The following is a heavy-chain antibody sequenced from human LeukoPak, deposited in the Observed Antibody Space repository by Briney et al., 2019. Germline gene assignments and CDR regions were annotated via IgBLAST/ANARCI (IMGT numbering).Heavy chain of an antibody. Sequence: GGSLRLSCAASGFSFSFYWMTWVRQAPGKGLEWVAHIKPDGSEKYYVDSVRGRCTISRDNTRNTLDLQMNSLRPEDTAVYYCARENYFSFDYWGQGALVTVSS. V-gene: IGHV3-7*03. CDR3: ARENYFSFDY. J-gene: IGHJ4*02. CDR2: IKPDGSEK. D-gene: IGHD3-16*01. CDR1: GFSFSFYW.